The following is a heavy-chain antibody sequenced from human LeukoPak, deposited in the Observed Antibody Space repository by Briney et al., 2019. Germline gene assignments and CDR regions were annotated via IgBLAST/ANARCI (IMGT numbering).Heavy chain of an antibody. CDR2: IYPGDSDT. CDR3: ARVRNYYGSGSYSHFDY. V-gene: IGHV5-51*01. CDR1: GYSFTSYW. J-gene: IGHJ4*02. Sequence: GESLKISCKGSGYSFTSYWIGWVRQMPGKGLEWMGIIYPGDSDTRYSPSFQGQVTISADKSISTAYLQWSSLKASDTAMYYCARVRNYYGSGSYSHFDYWGQGTLVTVSS. D-gene: IGHD3-10*01.